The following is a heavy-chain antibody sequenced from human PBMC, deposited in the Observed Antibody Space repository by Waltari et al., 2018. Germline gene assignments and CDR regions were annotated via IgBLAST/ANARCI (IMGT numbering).Heavy chain of an antibody. D-gene: IGHD2-2*01. J-gene: IGHJ4*02. CDR3: ARDRCGGTSCYPFDS. CDR2: GTHSGSA. V-gene: IGHV4-38-2*02. Sequence: QVQLAESGPGLVKPSEALSLTCTVSNYSISTGYYWAWIRQSPGTGLECVGSGTHSGSAYYNPSLRSRVSISIDTSKTRFSLNLKSATAADTATYYCARDRCGGTSCYPFDSWGQGTLVAVTS. CDR1: NYSISTGYY.